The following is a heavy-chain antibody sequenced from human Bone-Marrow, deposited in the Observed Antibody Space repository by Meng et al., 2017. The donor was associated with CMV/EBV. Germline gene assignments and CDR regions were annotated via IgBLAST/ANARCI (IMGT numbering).Heavy chain of an antibody. D-gene: IGHD2-15*01. CDR1: GYTFTSYY. Sequence: ASVKVSCKASGYTFTSYYMHWVRQAPGQGLEWMGIINPSGGSTSYAQKFQGRVTITADKSTSTAYMELSSLRSEDTAVYYCARGWGICSGGSCYPRDYYYYGMDVWGQGTTVTVSS. CDR2: INPSGGST. J-gene: IGHJ6*02. CDR3: ARGWGICSGGSCYPRDYYYYGMDV. V-gene: IGHV1-46*01.